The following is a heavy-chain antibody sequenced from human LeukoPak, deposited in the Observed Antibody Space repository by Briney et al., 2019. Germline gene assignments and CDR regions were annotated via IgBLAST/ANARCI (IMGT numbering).Heavy chain of an antibody. V-gene: IGHV4-39*01. CDR2: IYYSGST. D-gene: IGHD2-8*01. CDR1: GGSISSSSYY. J-gene: IGHJ5*02. CDR3: VRDKWELGYCTNGVCRGWFDP. Sequence: SETLSLTCTVSGGSISSSSYYWGWIRQPPGKGLEWIGSIYYSGSTYYNPSLKSRVTISVDTSKNQFSLKLSSVTAADTAVYYCVRDKWELGYCTNGVCRGWFDPWGQGTLVTVSS.